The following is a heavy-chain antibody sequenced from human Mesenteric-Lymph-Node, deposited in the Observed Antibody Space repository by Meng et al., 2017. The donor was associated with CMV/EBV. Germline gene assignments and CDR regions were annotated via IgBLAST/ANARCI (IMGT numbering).Heavy chain of an antibody. Sequence: GESLKISCAASGFTFSSYGMHWVRQAPGKGLEWVAFIRYDGSDKYYADSVKGRFTISRDNSRNTLYVQMNSLRAEDTAVYYCAKDLKYSSPSTSPFDYWGQRTLVTVS. CDR1: GFTFSSYG. CDR2: IRYDGSDK. D-gene: IGHD6-6*01. V-gene: IGHV3-30*02. J-gene: IGHJ4*02. CDR3: AKDLKYSSPSTSPFDY.